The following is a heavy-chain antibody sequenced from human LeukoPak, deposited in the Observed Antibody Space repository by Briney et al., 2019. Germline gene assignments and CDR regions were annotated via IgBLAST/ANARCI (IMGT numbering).Heavy chain of an antibody. CDR1: GYTFTNYG. J-gene: IGHJ5*02. Sequence: GASVKVTCKASGYTFTNYGISWVRQAPGQGLERMGWISAYNGNTNYAQKLQGRVTMTTDTSTSTAYMELRSLRSDDTAVYYCARGMEYCSSTSCYTGWFDPWGQGTLVTVSS. D-gene: IGHD2-2*02. CDR2: ISAYNGNT. V-gene: IGHV1-18*01. CDR3: ARGMEYCSSTSCYTGWFDP.